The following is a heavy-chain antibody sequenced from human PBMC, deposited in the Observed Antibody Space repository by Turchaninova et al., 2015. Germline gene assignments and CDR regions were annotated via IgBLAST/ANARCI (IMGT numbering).Heavy chain of an antibody. CDR2: INPIFGTQ. CDR1: RGTFSSSANA. D-gene: IGHD6-19*01. Sequence: QVQLVQSGAEVKRPGSSVQVSCKASRGTFSSSANAISWVRQATGQGFEWLGGINPIFGTQNYAQKFQGSVSSTADRSTDTAYMELSSLTSEDTAVYYWARTDKGYSSGWYFDYWGQGTLVTVSS. V-gene: IGHV1-69*06. CDR3: ARTDKGYSSGWYFDY. J-gene: IGHJ4*02.